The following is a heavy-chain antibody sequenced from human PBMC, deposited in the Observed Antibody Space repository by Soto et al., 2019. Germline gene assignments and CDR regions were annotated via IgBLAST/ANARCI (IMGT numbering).Heavy chain of an antibody. J-gene: IGHJ4*02. Sequence: PSETLSLTCTVSGGSISSGDYYWSWIRQPPGKGLEWIGYIYYSGSTNYSPSLKSRVTISVDTSKNQFSLKLSSVTAADTAVYYCARSVGDYYDSSGYYSTDYWGQGTLVTVSS. CDR2: IYYSGST. V-gene: IGHV4-61*08. CDR3: ARSVGDYYDSSGYYSTDY. CDR1: GGSISSGDYY. D-gene: IGHD3-22*01.